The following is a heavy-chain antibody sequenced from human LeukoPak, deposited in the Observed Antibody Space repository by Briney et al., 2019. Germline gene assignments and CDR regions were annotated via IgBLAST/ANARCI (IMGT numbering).Heavy chain of an antibody. CDR3: AKPIQLWSPFNY. D-gene: IGHD5-18*01. CDR1: GFTFSNYA. J-gene: IGHJ4*02. CDR2: ISGSGGST. Sequence: GGSLRLSCVASGFTFSNYAMSWVRQAPGKGLEWASAISGSGGSTYYADSVKGRFTISRDNPKNTLYLQMNSLRAEDTAVYYCAKPIQLWSPFNYWGQGTLVTVSS. V-gene: IGHV3-23*01.